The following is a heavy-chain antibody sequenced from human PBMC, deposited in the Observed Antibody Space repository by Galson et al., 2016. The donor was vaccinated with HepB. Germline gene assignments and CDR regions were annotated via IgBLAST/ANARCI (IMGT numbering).Heavy chain of an antibody. Sequence: SLRLSCAASGFTFRSYGIRWVRQAPGKGLEWVALISYDGSNNYYADSVRGRFTISRDNSKNTLYLQMNSLRAEDTAIYFCAKDHYDFWSGQRNYFGMDVWGQGTTVTVSS. J-gene: IGHJ6*02. D-gene: IGHD3-3*01. CDR1: GFTFRSYG. CDR2: ISYDGSNN. CDR3: AKDHYDFWSGQRNYFGMDV. V-gene: IGHV3-30*18.